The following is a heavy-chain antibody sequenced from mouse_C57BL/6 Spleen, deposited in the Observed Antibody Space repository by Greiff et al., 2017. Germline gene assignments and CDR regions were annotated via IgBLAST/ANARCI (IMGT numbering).Heavy chain of an antibody. CDR2: IDPNSGGT. D-gene: IGHD2-12*01. J-gene: IGHJ4*01. V-gene: IGHV1-72*01. Sequence: QVQLQQPGAELVKPGASVKLSCKASGYTFTSYWMHWVKQRPGRGLEGIGRIDPNSGGTKYNEKFKSKAKLTVDKPSSTAYMQLSSLTSEDSAVYYCARSELHADYWGQGTSVTVSS. CDR3: ARSELHADY. CDR1: GYTFTSYW.